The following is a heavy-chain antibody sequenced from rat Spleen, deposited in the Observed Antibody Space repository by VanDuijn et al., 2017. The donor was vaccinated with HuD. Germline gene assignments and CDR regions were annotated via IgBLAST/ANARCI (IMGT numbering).Heavy chain of an antibody. CDR1: GFSLTSNS. CDR2: IWGDGST. J-gene: IGHJ2*01. Sequence: QVQLKESGPGLVQPSQTLSLTCTVSGFSLTSNSVRWVRQPPGKGLEWMGGIWGDGSTDYNSALKSRLSISRDTSKSQVFLKMNSLQTDDTAIYFCTSFLKGYWGQGVMVTVSS. CDR3: TSFLKGY. V-gene: IGHV2-1*01. D-gene: IGHD1-3*01.